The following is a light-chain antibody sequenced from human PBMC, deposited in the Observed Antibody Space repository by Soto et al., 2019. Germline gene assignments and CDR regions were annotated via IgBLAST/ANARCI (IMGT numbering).Light chain of an antibody. V-gene: IGKV1-39*01. CDR2: AAS. J-gene: IGKJ1*01. Sequence: DIQMTQSPSSLSASVGDRVTITCRASQSISNYLSWYQQEPGKAPKLLIYAASSLQSGVPSRFSGSGSGTAFTLTISSLQPEDFATCCCQQSYITPRPFGQGTKEELK. CDR3: QQSYITPRP. CDR1: QSISNY.